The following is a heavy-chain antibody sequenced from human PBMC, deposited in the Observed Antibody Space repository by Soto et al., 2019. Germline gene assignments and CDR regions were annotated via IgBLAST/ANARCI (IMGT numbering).Heavy chain of an antibody. V-gene: IGHV3-30*18. CDR1: GFTFSSYG. Sequence: HPGGSLRLSCAASGFTFSSYGMHWVRQAPGKGLEWVAVISYDGSNKYYADSVKGRFTISRDNSKNTLYLQMNSLRAEDTAVYYCAKDRHYYDSSGYFVYWGQGTLVTVSS. D-gene: IGHD3-22*01. J-gene: IGHJ4*02. CDR3: AKDRHYYDSSGYFVY. CDR2: ISYDGSNK.